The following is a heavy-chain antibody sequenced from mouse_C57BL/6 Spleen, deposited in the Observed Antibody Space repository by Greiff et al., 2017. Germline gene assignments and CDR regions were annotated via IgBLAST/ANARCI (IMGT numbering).Heavy chain of an antibody. V-gene: IGHV2-2*01. CDR3: ARPFDYDDAFFAY. CDR2: IWSGGST. D-gene: IGHD2-4*01. CDR1: GFSLTSYG. Sequence: QVQLKESGPGLVQPSQSLSITCTVSGFSLTSYGVHWVRQSPGKGLEWLGVIWSGGSTDYNAAFISRLSISKDNSKSQVFFKMNSLQADDTAIYYCARPFDYDDAFFAYWGQGTLVTVSA. J-gene: IGHJ3*01.